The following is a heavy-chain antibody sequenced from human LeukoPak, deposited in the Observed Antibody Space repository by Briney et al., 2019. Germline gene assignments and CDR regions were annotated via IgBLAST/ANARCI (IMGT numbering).Heavy chain of an antibody. V-gene: IGHV3-7*01. CDR1: GFTFSRSW. Sequence: GGSLRLSYTASGFTFSRSWINWIRQAPGKGLEWVANINPDGDGMRFVDSVKGRFTMSRDNAQSSLHLQMNSLRVEDTAFYYCAAWTDRGYSYWGQGVLVTVSS. CDR3: AAWTDRGYSY. CDR2: INPDGDGM. J-gene: IGHJ4*02. D-gene: IGHD5-12*01.